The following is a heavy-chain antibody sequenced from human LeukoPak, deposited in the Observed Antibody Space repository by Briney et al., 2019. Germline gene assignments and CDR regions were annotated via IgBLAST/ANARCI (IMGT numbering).Heavy chain of an antibody. CDR2: INSDGSST. Sequence: GGSLRLSCAASGFTFSSNWMHWVRQAPGKGLVWVSRINSDGSSTSYADSVKGRFTISRDNAKNTLYLQMNSLRAEDTAVYYCARGRNTMVRGSPYGMDVWGKGTTVTVSS. CDR3: ARGRNTMVRGSPYGMDV. CDR1: GFTFSSNW. J-gene: IGHJ6*04. V-gene: IGHV3-74*01. D-gene: IGHD3-10*01.